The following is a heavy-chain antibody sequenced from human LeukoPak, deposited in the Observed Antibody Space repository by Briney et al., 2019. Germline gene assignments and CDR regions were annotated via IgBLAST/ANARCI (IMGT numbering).Heavy chain of an antibody. V-gene: IGHV4-59*01. J-gene: IGHJ4*02. CDR2: IYYSGST. CDR3: ARHFAGHTRNFDY. Sequence: PSETLSLTCTVSGGSISSFYWSWIRQPPGKGLEWIGFIYYSGSTNYSPSLKSRVTISVDTSKNQLSLKLSSVTAADTAVYYCARHFAGHTRNFDYWGQGTLVTVSS. D-gene: IGHD3-3*02. CDR1: GGSISSFY.